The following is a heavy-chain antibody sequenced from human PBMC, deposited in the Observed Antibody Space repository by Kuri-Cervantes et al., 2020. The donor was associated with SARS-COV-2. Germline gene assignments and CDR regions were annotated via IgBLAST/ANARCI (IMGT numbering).Heavy chain of an antibody. CDR2: INAGNGNT. J-gene: IGHJ6*02. CDR3: ARGRNSDGYNFSYYYYYGMDV. V-gene: IGHV1-3*01. D-gene: IGHD5-24*01. Sequence: ASVKVSCKASGYTFTSYAMHWVRQAPGQRLEWMGWINAGNGNTKYSQKFQGRVTITRDTSASTAYMELSSLRSEDTAVYYCARGRNSDGYNFSYYYYYGMDVWGQGTMVTVSS. CDR1: GYTFTSYA.